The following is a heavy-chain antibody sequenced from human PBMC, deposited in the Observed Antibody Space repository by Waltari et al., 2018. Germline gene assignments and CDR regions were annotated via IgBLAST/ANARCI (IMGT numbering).Heavy chain of an antibody. D-gene: IGHD6-6*01. CDR1: GGSFSGYY. J-gene: IGHJ4*02. CDR2: INHSGST. V-gene: IGHV4-34*01. Sequence: QVQLQQWGAGLLKPSETLSLNCAVYGGSFSGYYWSWIRQPPGKGLEWIGEINHSGSTNYNPSLKSRVTISVDTSKNQFSLKLSSVTAADTAVYYCARVRGSSSSRGLDYWGQGTLVTVSS. CDR3: ARVRGSSSSRGLDY.